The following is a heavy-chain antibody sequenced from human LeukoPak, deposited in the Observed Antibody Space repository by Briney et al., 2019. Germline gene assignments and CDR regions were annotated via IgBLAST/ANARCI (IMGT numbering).Heavy chain of an antibody. D-gene: IGHD6-6*01. J-gene: IGHJ4*02. CDR3: ARDSKGSSALDY. V-gene: IGHV4-59*01. CDR1: GGSISSYY. Sequence: PSETLSLTCTVSGGSISSYYWSWIRQPPGKGLEWIGYIYYSGSTNYNPSPKSRVTISVGTSKNQFSLTLSSVTAADTAVYYCARDSKGSSALDYWGQGTLVTVSS. CDR2: IYYSGST.